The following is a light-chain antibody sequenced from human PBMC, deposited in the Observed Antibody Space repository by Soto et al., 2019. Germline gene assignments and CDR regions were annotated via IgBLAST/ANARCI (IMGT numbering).Light chain of an antibody. CDR2: DAS. CDR1: QSISSW. CDR3: QQCNALWYT. Sequence: DIQMTQSPSTLSASVGDRVTITCRASQSISSWLAWYQQKPGKAPKLLIYDASSLESGVPSRFSGSGSGTEFTLTISSLQPDDVATYYCQQCNALWYTFGQGTKVDIK. V-gene: IGKV1-5*01. J-gene: IGKJ2*01.